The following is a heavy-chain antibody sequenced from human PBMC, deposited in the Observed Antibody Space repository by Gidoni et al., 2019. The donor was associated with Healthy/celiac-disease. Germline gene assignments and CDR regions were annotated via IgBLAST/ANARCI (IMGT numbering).Heavy chain of an antibody. CDR1: GFTFSSYA. D-gene: IGHD7-27*01. V-gene: IGHV3-23*01. CDR3: AKDLTWLTGDAKALSY. CDR2: ISGSGGST. Sequence: EVQLLESGGGLVQPGGSLRLSCAASGFTFSSYAMSWVRQAPGKGLEWVSAISGSGGSTYYADSVKGRFTISRDNSKNTLYLQMNSLRAEDTAVYYCAKDLTWLTGDAKALSYWGQGTLVTVSS. J-gene: IGHJ4*02.